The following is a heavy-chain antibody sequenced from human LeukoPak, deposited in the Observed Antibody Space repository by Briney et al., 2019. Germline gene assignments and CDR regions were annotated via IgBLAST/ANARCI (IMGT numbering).Heavy chain of an antibody. J-gene: IGHJ4*02. V-gene: IGHV4-34*01. CDR3: ARGLPGEYYFDY. CDR2: INHSGST. D-gene: IGHD7-27*01. Sequence: SETLSLTCAVYGGSFSGYYWSWIRQPPGKGLEWIGEINHSGSTNYNPSLKSRVTISVDTSKNQFSLKLSSVTAADTAVYYCARGLPGEYYFDYWGQGTLVTVSS. CDR1: GGSFSGYY.